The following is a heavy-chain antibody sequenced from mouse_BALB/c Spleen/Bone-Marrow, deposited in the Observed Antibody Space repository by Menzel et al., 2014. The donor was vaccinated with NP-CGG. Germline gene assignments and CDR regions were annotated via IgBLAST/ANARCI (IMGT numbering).Heavy chain of an antibody. V-gene: IGHV1-14*01. CDR3: ARPGGNYVLYAMDY. D-gene: IGHD2-1*01. J-gene: IGHJ4*01. CDR1: RYTFTSYV. Sequence: VQLQQSGPELVKPGASVKMSCKASRYTFTSYVMHWVKPKPGQGLEWIGYINPYNDGTKYNEKFKGKATLTSDKSSSTAYMELSSLTSEDSAVYYCARPGGNYVLYAMDYWGQGTSVTVSS. CDR2: INPYNDGT.